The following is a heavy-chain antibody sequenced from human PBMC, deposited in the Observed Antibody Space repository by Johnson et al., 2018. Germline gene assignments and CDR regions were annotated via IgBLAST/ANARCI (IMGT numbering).Heavy chain of an antibody. CDR3: ARDPLKPMEYLQH. CDR2: VSSSGRII. V-gene: IGHV3-48*02. J-gene: IGHJ1*01. CDR1: GFTFSSYS. Sequence: VQLVQSGGGLVQPGGSLRLSCEACGFTFSSYSMNWVRQAPGKGLEWVSYVSSSGRIIYYADSVKGRLTKSRDNAKNSLYLQMDSLGDEDTAVYYCARDPLKPMEYLQHWGQGTLVTVSS.